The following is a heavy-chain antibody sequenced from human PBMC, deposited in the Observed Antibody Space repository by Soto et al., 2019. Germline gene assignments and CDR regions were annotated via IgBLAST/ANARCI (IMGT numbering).Heavy chain of an antibody. CDR3: ARTAAAGKYYYGMDV. V-gene: IGHV5-10-1*01. CDR1: GYIFTSYW. J-gene: IGHJ6*02. CDR2: VDPSDSYS. Sequence: GESLKISCKSSGYIFTSYWISWVRQMPGKGLEWMGRVDPSDSYSDYSPSLQGHVTISADKSISTSYLQWSSLKASDTAMYYFARTAAAGKYYYGMDVWGQGPTVTVSS. D-gene: IGHD6-13*01.